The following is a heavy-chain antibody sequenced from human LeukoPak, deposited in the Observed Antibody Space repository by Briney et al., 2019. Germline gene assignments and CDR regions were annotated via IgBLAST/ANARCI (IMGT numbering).Heavy chain of an antibody. V-gene: IGHV7-4-1*02. J-gene: IGHJ5*02. D-gene: IGHD1-14*01. CDR3: ARVGNQNWFDP. Sequence: ASVKVSCKASGYTFTSYGISWVRQAPGQGLEWMGWINTNTGNPTYAQGFTGRFVFSLDTSVSTAYLQISSLKAEDTAVYYCARVGNQNWFDPWGQGTLVTVSS. CDR1: GYTFTSYG. CDR2: INTNTGNP.